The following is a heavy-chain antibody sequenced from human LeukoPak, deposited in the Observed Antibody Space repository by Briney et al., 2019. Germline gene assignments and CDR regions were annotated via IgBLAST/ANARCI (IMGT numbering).Heavy chain of an antibody. CDR3: AKGPLVTEGYYYYYGMDV. CDR1: GFTFSSYG. CDR2: ISYDGSNK. V-gene: IGHV3-30*18. D-gene: IGHD4-11*01. Sequence: GGSLRLSRAASGFTFSSYGMHWVRQAPGKGLEWVAVISYDGSNKHYADSVKGRFTISRDNSKNTLYLQMNSLRAEDTAVYYCAKGPLVTEGYYYYYGMDVWGQGTTVTVSS. J-gene: IGHJ6*02.